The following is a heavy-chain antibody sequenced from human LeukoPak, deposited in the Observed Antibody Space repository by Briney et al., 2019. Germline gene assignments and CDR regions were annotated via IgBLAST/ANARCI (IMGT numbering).Heavy chain of an antibody. J-gene: IGHJ4*02. Sequence: SVKVSCKASGFTFTSSAVQWVRQARGQRLEWIGWIVVGSGNTNYAQKFQERGTITRDMSTSTAYMELSSLRSEDTAVYYCAADTSLYSSGWYSGTVDYWGQGTLVTVSP. CDR2: IVVGSGNT. V-gene: IGHV1-58*01. CDR3: AADTSLYSSGWYSGTVDY. CDR1: GFTFTSSA. D-gene: IGHD6-19*01.